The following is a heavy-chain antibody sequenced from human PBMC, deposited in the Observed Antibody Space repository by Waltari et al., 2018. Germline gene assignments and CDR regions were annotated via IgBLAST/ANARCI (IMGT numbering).Heavy chain of an antibody. CDR3: ARKADSGYYYMDV. J-gene: IGHJ6*03. CDR2: MIPNSGNT. D-gene: IGHD4-17*01. Sequence: QVQLVQSGAEVRKPGASVKVFCKASGYTFTSSDIKGVQQATGQGLEWMGWMIPNSGNTGYAQKFQGRVTITRNTSISTAYMELSSLRAEDTAVYYCARKADSGYYYMDVWGKGTTVTVSS. CDR1: GYTFTSSD. V-gene: IGHV1-8*03.